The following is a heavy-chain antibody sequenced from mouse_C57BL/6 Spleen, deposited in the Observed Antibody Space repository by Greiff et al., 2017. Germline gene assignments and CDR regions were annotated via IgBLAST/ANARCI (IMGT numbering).Heavy chain of an antibody. CDR2: IHPNSGST. CDR1: GYTFTSYW. V-gene: IGHV1-64*01. D-gene: IGHD2-4*01. CDR3: ASEIYYDYDGYAMDY. Sequence: VQLQQPGAELVKPGASVKLSCKASGYTFTSYWMHWVKQRPGQGLEWIGMIHPNSGSTNYNEKFKSKATLTVDKSSSTAYMQLSSLTSEDSAVYYCASEIYYDYDGYAMDYWGQGTSVTVSS. J-gene: IGHJ4*01.